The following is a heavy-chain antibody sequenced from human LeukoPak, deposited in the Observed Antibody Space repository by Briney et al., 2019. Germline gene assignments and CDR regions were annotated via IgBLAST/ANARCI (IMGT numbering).Heavy chain of an antibody. CDR3: ARVSRDGYYLFDY. Sequence: GASVKVSCKASGYIIATYCIDWVRQAPGQGLEWMGRINPSGGGTNYARQFQDRVTMTSDTSTTTVYMELSSLRSEDTAVYFCARVSRDGYYLFDYWGQGTLVTVSS. V-gene: IGHV1-46*01. CDR2: INPSGGGT. CDR1: GYIIATYC. D-gene: IGHD5-24*01. J-gene: IGHJ4*02.